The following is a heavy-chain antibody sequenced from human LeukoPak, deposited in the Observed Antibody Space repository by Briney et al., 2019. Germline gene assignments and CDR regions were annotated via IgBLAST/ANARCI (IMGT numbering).Heavy chain of an antibody. CDR3: ARYMTSVTTGIEY. CDR1: GFTFSSYG. CDR2: ISGSGRET. J-gene: IGHJ4*02. D-gene: IGHD4-17*01. Sequence: EGSLRLSCAASGFTFSSYGMSWVRQPPGKGLEWVSAISGSGRETYYAGSVKGRFAISRDNSKNTLYLQMNSLRAEDTAVYYCARYMTSVTTGIEYWGQGTLITVSS. V-gene: IGHV3-23*01.